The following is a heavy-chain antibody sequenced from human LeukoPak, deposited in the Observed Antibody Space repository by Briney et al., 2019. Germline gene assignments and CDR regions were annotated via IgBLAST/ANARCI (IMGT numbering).Heavy chain of an antibody. CDR2: ISAYNGNT. Sequence: ASVKVSCKASGYTFTNYGISWVRQAPGQGLEWMGWISAYNGNTNYAQKLQGRVTMTTDTSTNTAYMELRSLRSDDTAVYYCATTQTFYGSGSYYNQYYYYYMDVWGKGTTVTVSS. D-gene: IGHD3-10*01. CDR1: GYTFTNYG. J-gene: IGHJ6*03. CDR3: ATTQTFYGSGSYYNQYYYYYMDV. V-gene: IGHV1-18*01.